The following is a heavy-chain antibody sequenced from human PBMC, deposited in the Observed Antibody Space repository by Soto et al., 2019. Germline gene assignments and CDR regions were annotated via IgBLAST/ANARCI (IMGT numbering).Heavy chain of an antibody. J-gene: IGHJ4*02. Sequence: QVQLVQSGAEVKKPGASVKVSCKASGYTFTSYGISWVRQAPGQGLEWMGWISAYNGNTNYAQKLQGRVTMTTDTSTSTAYMELRSLRSDDTAVYYCARSGNYYDSSGYYRIKYYFDYWGQGTLVTVSS. V-gene: IGHV1-18*01. CDR3: ARSGNYYDSSGYYRIKYYFDY. D-gene: IGHD3-22*01. CDR2: ISAYNGNT. CDR1: GYTFTSYG.